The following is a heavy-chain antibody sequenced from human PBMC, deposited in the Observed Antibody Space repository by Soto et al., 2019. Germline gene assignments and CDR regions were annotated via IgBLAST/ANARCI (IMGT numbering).Heavy chain of an antibody. J-gene: IGHJ4*02. CDR3: AKGGSYGKTYYFDY. CDR1: GFTFSSYG. Sequence: QVQLVESGGGVVQPGRSLRLSCAASGFTFSSYGMHWVRQAPGKGLEWVAVISYDGSNKYYADSVKGRFTISIDNSKNTLYLQMNSLRAEDTAVYYCAKGGSYGKTYYFDYWGQGTLVTVSS. V-gene: IGHV3-30*18. CDR2: ISYDGSNK. D-gene: IGHD5-18*01.